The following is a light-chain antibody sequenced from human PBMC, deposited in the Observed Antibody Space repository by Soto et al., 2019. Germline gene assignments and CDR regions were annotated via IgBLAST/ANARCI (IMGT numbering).Light chain of an antibody. CDR2: KAS. CDR3: QHYNSYSEA. CDR1: QSVSDW. V-gene: IGKV1-5*03. Sequence: IQMTQSPCTLSASVVDRVTVSFRASQSVSDWLAWYQQKPGKAPKLLIYKASTLKSGVPSRFSGSGSGTEFTLTISSLQPDDFATYYCQHYNSYSEAFGQGTKVDNK. J-gene: IGKJ1*01.